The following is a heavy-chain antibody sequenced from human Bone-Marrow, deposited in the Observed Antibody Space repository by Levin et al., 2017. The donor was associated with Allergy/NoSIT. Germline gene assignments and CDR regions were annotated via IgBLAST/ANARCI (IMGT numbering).Heavy chain of an antibody. CDR1: GFTFSGNS. D-gene: IGHD4/OR15-4a*01. CDR3: VRVSCCGPNYLYYMDV. J-gene: IGHJ6*03. CDR2: ISGDSDAT. Sequence: GASVKVSCAGSGFTFSGNSMTWVRQAPGKGLEWISYISGDSDATQYASSVKDRFTTSRDNAKNSLSLQMNSLRVEDTAVYYCVRVSCCGPNYLYYMDVWGKGTTVTVSS. V-gene: IGHV3-48*01.